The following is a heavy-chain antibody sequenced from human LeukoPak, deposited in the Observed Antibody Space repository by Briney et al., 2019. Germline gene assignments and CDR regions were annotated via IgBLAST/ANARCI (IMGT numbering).Heavy chain of an antibody. D-gene: IGHD3-22*01. Sequence: KPSETLSLICAVYGGSFSGYYWSWLREPPGKGLEGIGEIHHSRSTNYNLSLKSRVTISVDTSKSQFPLQLSSVTAADTAVYYGARVYYDSRGYYNWFDPWGQGTLVTVSS. CDR3: ARVYYDSRGYYNWFDP. J-gene: IGHJ5*02. CDR2: IHHSRST. V-gene: IGHV4-34*01. CDR1: GGSFSGYY.